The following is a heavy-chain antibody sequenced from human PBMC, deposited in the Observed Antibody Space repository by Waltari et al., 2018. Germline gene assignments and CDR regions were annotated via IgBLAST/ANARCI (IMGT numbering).Heavy chain of an antibody. CDR1: GFTFREYW. V-gene: IGHV3-7*01. D-gene: IGHD6-19*01. CDR3: VRTGGSGWNRGSNWFDP. Sequence: EVKLVESGGNLVQPGGSLRLSCAASGFTFREYWMSWVRQAPGKGLEWVASMRPEGGEIFYADSVSGRFTISRDNAENSLYLQMNSLRADDTAVYYCVRTGGSGWNRGSNWFDPWGQGTLVTVSS. CDR2: MRPEGGEI. J-gene: IGHJ5*02.